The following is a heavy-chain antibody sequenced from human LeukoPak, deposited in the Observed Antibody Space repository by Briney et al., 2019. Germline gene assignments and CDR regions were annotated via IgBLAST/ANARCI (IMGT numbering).Heavy chain of an antibody. Sequence: GGSLRLSCAASGFTFSSYAMSWVRQAPGRGLEWVSAISGGGGSTYYSDSVKGRFTISSDNSKNTLYLQMNSLRAEDTAVYYCAKEEDYYYYMDVWGKGTTVTISS. J-gene: IGHJ6*03. V-gene: IGHV3-23*01. CDR3: AKEEDYYYYMDV. CDR1: GFTFSSYA. CDR2: ISGGGGST.